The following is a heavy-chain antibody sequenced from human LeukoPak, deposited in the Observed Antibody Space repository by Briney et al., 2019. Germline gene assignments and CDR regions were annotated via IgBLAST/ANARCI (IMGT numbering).Heavy chain of an antibody. J-gene: IGHJ4*02. Sequence: ASVKVSCKASGYTFTSYAMNWVRQAPGQGLEWMGWISAYNGNTNYAQKLQGRVTMTTDTSTSTAYMELRSLRSDDTAVYYCARDYDILTGYYPFDYWGQGTLVTVSS. D-gene: IGHD3-9*01. CDR3: ARDYDILTGYYPFDY. CDR1: GYTFTSYA. V-gene: IGHV1-18*01. CDR2: ISAYNGNT.